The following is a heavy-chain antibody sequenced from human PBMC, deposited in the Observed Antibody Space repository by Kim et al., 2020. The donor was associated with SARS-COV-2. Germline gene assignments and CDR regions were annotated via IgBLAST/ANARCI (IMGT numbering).Heavy chain of an antibody. V-gene: IGHV3-15*01. CDR1: GFTFSNAW. D-gene: IGHD3-9*01. CDR3: TPVLRYFDWTIIGDYYYYYGMDV. J-gene: IGHJ6*02. CDR2: IKSKTDGGTT. Sequence: GGSLRLSCAASGFTFSNAWMSWVRQAPGKGLEWVGRIKSKTDGGTTDYAAPVKGRFTISRDDSKNTLYLQMNSLKTEDTAVYYCTPVLRYFDWTIIGDYYYYYGMDVWGQGTTVTVSS.